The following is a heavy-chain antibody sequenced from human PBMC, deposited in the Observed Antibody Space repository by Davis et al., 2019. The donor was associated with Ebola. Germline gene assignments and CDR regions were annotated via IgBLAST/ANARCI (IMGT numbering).Heavy chain of an antibody. J-gene: IGHJ6*04. CDR1: GFTFSSYA. CDR2: ISYDGSNK. CDR3: ARKGCMDV. Sequence: GESLKISCAASGFTFSSYAMHWVRQAPGKGLEWVAVISYDGSNKYYADSVKGRFTISRDNSKNTLYLQMNSLRAEDTAVYYCARKGCMDVWGKGTPVTVSS. V-gene: IGHV3-30-3*01.